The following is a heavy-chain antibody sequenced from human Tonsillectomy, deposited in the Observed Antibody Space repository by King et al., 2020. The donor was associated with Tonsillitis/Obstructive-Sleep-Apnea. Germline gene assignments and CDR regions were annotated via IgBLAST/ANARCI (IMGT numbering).Heavy chain of an antibody. J-gene: IGHJ4*02. CDR2: ISSGGSA. CDR3: ARSTEYSKYETF. CDR1: GGSISSGTYY. D-gene: IGHD4-11*01. V-gene: IGHV4-31*03. Sequence: VQLQESGPGLVKPSQTLSVTCTVSGGSISSGTYYWGWIRQHPGKGPEWLGCISSGGSAYYNPSLKSRLTISLETSKNQFSLRLNSVTAADTAIYSCARSTEYSKYETFWGQGTLVTVS.